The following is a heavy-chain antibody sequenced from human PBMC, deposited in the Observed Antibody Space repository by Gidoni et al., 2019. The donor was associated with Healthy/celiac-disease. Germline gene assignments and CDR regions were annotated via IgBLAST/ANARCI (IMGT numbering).Heavy chain of an antibody. CDR1: GFTLCRYA. CDR2: ISGSGGRT. CDR3: ANPGYSSGWLYYYYGMDV. V-gene: IGHV3-23*01. D-gene: IGHD6-19*01. J-gene: IGHJ6*02. Sequence: EVQLLESGGGLVQPGGSLRPSCAASGFTLCRYAFSWVRQAPGKGLEWVSAISGSGGRTYCADSVKGRFTISRDNSKNALYLQMNSLRAEDTAVYYCANPGYSSGWLYYYYGMDVWGQGTTVTVSS.